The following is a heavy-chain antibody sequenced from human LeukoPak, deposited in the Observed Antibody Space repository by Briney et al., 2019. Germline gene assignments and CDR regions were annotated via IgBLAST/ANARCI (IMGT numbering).Heavy chain of an antibody. D-gene: IGHD5-18*01. Sequence: ASVKVSCKASGYTFNSYDINWVRQAIGQGLEWMGWMNPNTGNTGYGERFQGRVTMTRDNSISTAYMELNSLTSEDTAVYYCARALKQLWLGPDYWGQGTLVTVSS. J-gene: IGHJ4*02. CDR1: GYTFNSYD. CDR3: ARALKQLWLGPDY. V-gene: IGHV1-8*01. CDR2: MNPNTGNT.